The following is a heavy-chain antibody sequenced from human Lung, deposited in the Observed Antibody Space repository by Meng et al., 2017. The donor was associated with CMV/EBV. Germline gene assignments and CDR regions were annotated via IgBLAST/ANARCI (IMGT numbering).Heavy chain of an antibody. V-gene: IGHV3-23*01. Sequence: GGSLRLXCRASGYTFSSYSMSWVRQAPGKGLEWVSSISGSGGSTYSADSVKGRLTISRDNSESTLYLQMNSLTAEDTAIYYCVKGWQNLGDYWGQGTLVTVSS. J-gene: IGHJ4*02. D-gene: IGHD7-27*01. CDR3: VKGWQNLGDY. CDR1: GYTFSSYS. CDR2: ISGSGGST.